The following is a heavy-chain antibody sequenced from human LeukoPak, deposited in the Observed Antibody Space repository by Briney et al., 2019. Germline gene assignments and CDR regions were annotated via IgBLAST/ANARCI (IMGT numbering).Heavy chain of an antibody. D-gene: IGHD1-26*01. V-gene: IGHV4-59*08. CDR2: ISHSGST. J-gene: IGHJ4*02. CDR3: ARSSSGSYYNDY. CDR1: GGSISSYY. Sequence: SETLSLTCTVSGGSISSYYWNWIRQPPGKGLEWIGYISHSGSTDYKSSLKSRVTISGDTSKNQFSLRLSSVTAADTAVYYCARSSSGSYYNDYWGQGTLVTVSS.